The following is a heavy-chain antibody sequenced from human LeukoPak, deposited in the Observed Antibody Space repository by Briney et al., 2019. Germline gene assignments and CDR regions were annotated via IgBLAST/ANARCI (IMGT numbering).Heavy chain of an antibody. J-gene: IGHJ4*02. D-gene: IGHD2-2*01. CDR2: IYNSGGT. V-gene: IGHV4-59*01. CDR3: ATEYCASSSCRFDS. Sequence: PSETLSLTCSVSGGSISNYYWSWVRQSPGKGPEWIGYIYNSGGTNYNPSLRSRVTISLDTSKKQFSLKLTSVTAADRAIYYCATEYCASSSCRFDSWGQGTLVTVSS. CDR1: GGSISNYY.